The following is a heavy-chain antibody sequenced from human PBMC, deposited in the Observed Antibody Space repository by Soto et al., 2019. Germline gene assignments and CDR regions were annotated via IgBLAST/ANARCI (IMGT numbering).Heavy chain of an antibody. CDR1: GGSFSSNP. CDR2: IIPIFATV. J-gene: IGHJ4*02. V-gene: IGHV1-69*01. D-gene: IGHD5-18*01. CDR3: ARGGRGYSLAPRYYFDY. Sequence: QVQLVQSGSEVKKPGSSVKVSCKASGGSFSSNPISWVRQAPGQGLEWMAGIIPIFATVHYAQKFQGRVTITADESTSTAYMELTSLSSEDTAVYFCARGGRGYSLAPRYYFDYWGQGTLVTVSS.